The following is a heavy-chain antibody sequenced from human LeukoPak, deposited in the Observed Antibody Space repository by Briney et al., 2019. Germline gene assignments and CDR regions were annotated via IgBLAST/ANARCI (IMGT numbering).Heavy chain of an antibody. Sequence: ASVKVSCKASGYTFTSYAMNWVRQAPGQGLEWMGWINTNTGNPTYAQGFTGRFVFSLDTSVSTAYLQISSLKAEDTAVYYCARDIVVGVNNYYYGMDVWGQGTTVTVSS. CDR2: INTNTGNP. CDR1: GYTFTSYA. D-gene: IGHD3-22*01. CDR3: ARDIVVGVNNYYYGMDV. V-gene: IGHV7-4-1*02. J-gene: IGHJ6*02.